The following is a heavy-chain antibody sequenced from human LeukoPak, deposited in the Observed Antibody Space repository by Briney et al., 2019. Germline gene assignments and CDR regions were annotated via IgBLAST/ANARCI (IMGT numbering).Heavy chain of an antibody. CDR1: GGSISRSNYY. J-gene: IGHJ4*02. CDR3: ARSTDYGDYVGGY. D-gene: IGHD4-17*01. Sequence: SETLSLTCTVSGGSISRSNYYWGWIRQPPGKGLEWIGNIYYSGSTSYNPSLKSRVTISVDTSENQFSLKLTSVTAADTAVYYCARSTDYGDYVGGYWGQGTLVTVSS. V-gene: IGHV4-39*01. CDR2: IYYSGST.